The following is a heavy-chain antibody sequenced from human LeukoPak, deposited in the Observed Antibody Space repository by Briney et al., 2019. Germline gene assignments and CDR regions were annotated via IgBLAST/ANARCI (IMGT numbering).Heavy chain of an antibody. D-gene: IGHD3-22*01. CDR3: ARERTYYYDSTPDYFDY. V-gene: IGHV3-20*04. Sequence: GGSLRLSCAASGFTFDDYSMSWVRQAPGKGHEWVSGINWNGGSTGYADSVKGRFTIYRDNAKNSLYLQMNSLRAGDTALYYCARERTYYYDSTPDYFDYWGQGTLVTVSS. CDR2: INWNGGST. CDR1: GFTFDDYS. J-gene: IGHJ4*02.